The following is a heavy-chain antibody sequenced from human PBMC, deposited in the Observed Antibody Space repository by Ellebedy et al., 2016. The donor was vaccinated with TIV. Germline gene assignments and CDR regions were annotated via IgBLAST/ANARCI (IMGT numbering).Heavy chain of an antibody. CDR2: IYYSGST. J-gene: IGHJ4*02. CDR3: ARTYDILTGYYFDY. CDR1: DGPISSYY. Sequence: MPSETLSLTCTVSDGPISSYYWSWIRQPPGKGLEWIGYIYYSGSTDYNPSLKSRVTISVDTSKNQFSLKLSSVTAADTAVYYCARTYDILTGYYFDYWGQGTLVTVSS. V-gene: IGHV4-59*01. D-gene: IGHD3-9*01.